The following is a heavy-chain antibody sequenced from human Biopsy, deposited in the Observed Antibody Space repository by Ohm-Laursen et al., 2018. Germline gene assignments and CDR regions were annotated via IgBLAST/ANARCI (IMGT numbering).Heavy chain of an antibody. D-gene: IGHD4-17*01. Sequence: SVKVSCKASGGSFSDYGLSWVRQAPGRGLEWMGRVIPISNTANYAQNFQDRLTITADRSTNTAYMELNSLRSEDPAVYFIATLTEDYGASPDSWGQGTLVAVSS. V-gene: IGHV1-69*06. CDR2: VIPISNTA. J-gene: IGHJ4*02. CDR1: GGSFSDYG. CDR3: ATLTEDYGASPDS.